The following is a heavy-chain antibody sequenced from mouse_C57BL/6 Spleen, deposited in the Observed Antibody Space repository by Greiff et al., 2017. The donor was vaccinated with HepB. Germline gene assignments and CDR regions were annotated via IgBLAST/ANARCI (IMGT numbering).Heavy chain of an antibody. CDR1: GYTFTDYY. CDR3: ATYYDGYSFAY. D-gene: IGHD2-3*01. J-gene: IGHJ3*01. CDR2: IDPKNGGT. V-gene: IGHV1-26*01. Sequence: VQLQQSGAELVKPGASVKISCKASGYTFTDYYMHWVKQSPGKSLEWIGDIDPKNGGTSYNQKFKGKATLTADNSSSTAYMELRSLTSEDSAVYYCATYYDGYSFAYWGQGTLVTVSA.